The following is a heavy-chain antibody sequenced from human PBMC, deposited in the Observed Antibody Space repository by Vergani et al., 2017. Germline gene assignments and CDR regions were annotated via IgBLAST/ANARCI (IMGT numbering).Heavy chain of an antibody. V-gene: IGHV3-30*18. CDR2: ISYDGSNK. Sequence: QVQLVESGGGVVQPGRSLRLSCAASGFTFSSYGMHWVRQAPGKGLEWVAVISYDGSNKYYADSVKGRFTISRDNSKNTLYLQMNSLRAEDTAVYYCAKDAGSGWSDGYYYGRDVWGQGP. D-gene: IGHD6-19*01. CDR1: GFTFSSYG. CDR3: AKDAGSGWSDGYYYGRDV. J-gene: IGHJ6*02.